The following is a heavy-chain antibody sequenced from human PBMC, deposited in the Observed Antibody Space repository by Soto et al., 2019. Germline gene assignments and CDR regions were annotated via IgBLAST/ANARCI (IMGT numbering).Heavy chain of an antibody. Sequence: ASVKVSCKASGYTFNRYYMHLVRQAPGQGLEWMGMINPSGTITSYAQKFQGRVTMTSDTSTSTLYMELSSLRSEDTAVYYCARGSFLEWSCMDVWGQGTTVTVSS. J-gene: IGHJ6*02. CDR1: GYTFNRYY. V-gene: IGHV1-46*02. CDR3: ARGSFLEWSCMDV. D-gene: IGHD3-3*01. CDR2: INPSGTIT.